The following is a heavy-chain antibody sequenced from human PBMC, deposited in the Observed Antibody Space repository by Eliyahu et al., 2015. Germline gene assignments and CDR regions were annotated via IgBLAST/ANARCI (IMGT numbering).Heavy chain of an antibody. V-gene: IGHV4-39*01. CDR1: GGSXSSSSYY. Sequence: QLQLQESGPGLVKPSETLSLTCTVSGGSXSSSSYYWGWIRQPPGKGLEWIGNIFYSGSSGGTYYNPSLKSRVTISVDTSKNQVSLKLSSVTAADTAVYYCTRRRGGTSSRDWGQGTLVTVSS. CDR3: TRRRGGTSSRD. J-gene: IGHJ4*02. CDR2: IFYSGSSGGT. D-gene: IGHD2-2*01.